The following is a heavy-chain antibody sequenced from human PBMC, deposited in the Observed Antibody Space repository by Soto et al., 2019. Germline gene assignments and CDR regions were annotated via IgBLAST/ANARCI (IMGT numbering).Heavy chain of an antibody. V-gene: IGHV1-8*01. J-gene: IGHJ5*02. CDR3: AREGSYWFDP. Sequence: AASVKVSCKASGYTFTSYDINWVRQATGQGLEWMGWMNPNRGNTGYAQKFQGRVTMTRNTSISTANMELSSLRSEDTAVYYCAREGSYWFDPWGQGTLVTVSS. CDR2: MNPNRGNT. CDR1: GYTFTSYD.